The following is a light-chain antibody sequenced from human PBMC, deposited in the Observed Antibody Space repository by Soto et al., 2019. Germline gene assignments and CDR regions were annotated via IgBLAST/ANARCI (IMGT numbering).Light chain of an antibody. CDR1: QDISNS. CDR3: QQYDNHPLT. J-gene: IGKJ4*01. CDR2: DAS. V-gene: IGKV1-33*01. Sequence: DIQMTQSPSSLSASVGDRVTITCQASQDISNSLNWYQQKPGKAPKLLIYDASSLEKGVPSRFSGSRSGTDFTFTIRSLQPEDIARYYCQQYDNHPLTFGGGTKVEIK.